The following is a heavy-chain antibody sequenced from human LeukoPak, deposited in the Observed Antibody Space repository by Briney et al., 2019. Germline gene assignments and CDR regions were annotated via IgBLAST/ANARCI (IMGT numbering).Heavy chain of an antibody. Sequence: SETLSLTCAVYGGSFSGYYWSWIRRPPGKGLEWIGEINHSGSTNYNPSLKSRVTISVDTSKNQFSLKLSSVTAADTAVYYCAANYDFWSGYFTRPYYFDYWGQGTLVTVSS. CDR1: GGSFSGYY. CDR3: AANYDFWSGYFTRPYYFDY. V-gene: IGHV4-34*03. J-gene: IGHJ4*02. CDR2: INHSGST. D-gene: IGHD3-3*01.